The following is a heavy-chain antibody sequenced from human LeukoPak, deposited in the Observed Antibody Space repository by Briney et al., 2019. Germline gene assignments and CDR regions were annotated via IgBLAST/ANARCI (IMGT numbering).Heavy chain of an antibody. Sequence: ASVKVSCKASGYTFTGYYMHWVRQAPGQGLGWMGWISAYNGNTNYAQKLQGRVTMTTDTSTSTAYMELRSLRSDDTAVYYCARYSSRLSRPLDYWGQGTLVTVSS. D-gene: IGHD1-14*01. CDR1: GYTFTGYY. V-gene: IGHV1-18*04. J-gene: IGHJ4*02. CDR2: ISAYNGNT. CDR3: ARYSSRLSRPLDY.